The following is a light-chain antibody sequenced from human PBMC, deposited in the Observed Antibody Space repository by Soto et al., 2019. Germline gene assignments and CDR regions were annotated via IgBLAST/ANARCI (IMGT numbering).Light chain of an antibody. Sequence: QSVLTQPPSASGSPGQSVTISCTGTKSDIGVYDFVSWYQHHPGKAPRLIIYEVVQRPSGVPDRFSGSKSGNTASLTVSGLQAADEADYFCKSYAGSNTYAFGSGTKV. J-gene: IGLJ1*01. CDR2: EVV. CDR1: KSDIGVYDF. V-gene: IGLV2-8*01. CDR3: KSYAGSNTYA.